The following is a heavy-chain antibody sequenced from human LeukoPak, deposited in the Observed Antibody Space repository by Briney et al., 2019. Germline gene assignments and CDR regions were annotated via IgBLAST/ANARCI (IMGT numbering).Heavy chain of an antibody. CDR2: INPSGGST. CDR3: ARSSAYYNEADI. J-gene: IGHJ3*02. CDR1: GYSFTSYY. D-gene: IGHD1-26*01. V-gene: IGHV1-46*01. Sequence: ASVRVSCKTSGYSFTSYYIHWVRQAPGQGLEWMGIINPSGGSTTYAQKFQGRLTMASDTSTSTVYMELSSLRSEDTAMYYCARSSAYYNEADIWGQGTMVTVSS.